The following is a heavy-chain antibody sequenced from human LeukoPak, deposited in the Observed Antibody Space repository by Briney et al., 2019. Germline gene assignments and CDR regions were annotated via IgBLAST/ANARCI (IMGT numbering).Heavy chain of an antibody. V-gene: IGHV4-59*08. CDR1: GGSISSYY. Sequence: SETLSLTCTVSGGSISSYYWSWTRQPPGKGLEWIGYIYYSGSTNYNPSLKSRVTMSVDTSKTQVSLKLSSVTAADTAVYYCAVMYSSSWYWFDPWGQGTLVTVSS. D-gene: IGHD6-13*01. CDR3: AVMYSSSWYWFDP. J-gene: IGHJ5*02. CDR2: IYYSGST.